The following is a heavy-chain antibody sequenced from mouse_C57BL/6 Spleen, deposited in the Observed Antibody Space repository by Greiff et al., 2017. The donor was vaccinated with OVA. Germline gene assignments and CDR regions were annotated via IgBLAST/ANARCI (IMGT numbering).Heavy chain of an antibody. CDR1: GYTFTDYY. D-gene: IGHD1-1*02. V-gene: IGHV1-26*01. J-gene: IGHJ3*01. Sequence: VQLQQSGPELVKPGASVKISCKASGYTFTDYYMNWVKKSHGKSLEWIGDINPNNGGTSYNQKFKGKATLTVDKSSSTAYMELRSLTSEDSAVYYCARMEYGGFAYWGQGTLVTVSA. CDR3: ARMEYGGFAY. CDR2: INPNNGGT.